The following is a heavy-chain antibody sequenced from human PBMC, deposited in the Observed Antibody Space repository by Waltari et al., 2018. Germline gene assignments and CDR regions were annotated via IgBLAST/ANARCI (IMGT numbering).Heavy chain of an antibody. CDR3: ARGNYYYDSSGYYPHYYYYYGMDV. J-gene: IGHJ6*02. D-gene: IGHD3-22*01. CDR1: GYTFTSYD. CDR2: MNPNSGNT. V-gene: IGHV1-8*03. Sequence: QVQLVQSGAEVKKPGASVKVSCKASGYTFTSYDINWVRQATGQGLEWMGWMNPNSGNTGYAQKFQGRVTITRNTSISTAYMELSSLRSEDTAVYYCARGNYYYDSSGYYPHYYYYYGMDVWGQGTTVTVSS.